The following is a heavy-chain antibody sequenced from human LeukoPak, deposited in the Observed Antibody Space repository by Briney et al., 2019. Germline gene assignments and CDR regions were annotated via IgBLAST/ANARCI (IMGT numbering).Heavy chain of an antibody. J-gene: IGHJ5*02. V-gene: IGHV3-30*04. CDR2: ISYDGSNK. CDR3: GRDVGP. Sequence: GGSLRLSCAASGFTFSSYAIHWVRQAPGKGLEWVAVISYDGSNKYYADSVEGRFTISRDNSKNTLYLQLNSLRGEDTAVYYCGRDVGPWGQGTLVTVSS. CDR1: GFTFSSYA.